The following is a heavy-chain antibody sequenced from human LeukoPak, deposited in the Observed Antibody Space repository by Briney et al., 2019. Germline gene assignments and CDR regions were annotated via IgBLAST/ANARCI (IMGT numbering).Heavy chain of an antibody. V-gene: IGHV3-23*01. CDR2: ISGSGGST. CDR3: AKEFRDSSGPTFDY. CDR1: GFTFSSYA. D-gene: IGHD3-22*01. Sequence: GASLRLSCAASGFTFSSYAMSWVRQAPGKGLEWVSAISGSGGSTYYADSVKGRFTISRDNSRNTLYLQMNSLRAEDTAVYYCAKEFRDSSGPTFDYWGQGTLVTVSS. J-gene: IGHJ4*02.